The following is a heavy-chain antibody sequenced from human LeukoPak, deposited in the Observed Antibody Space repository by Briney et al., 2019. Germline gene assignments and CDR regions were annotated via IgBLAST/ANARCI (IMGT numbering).Heavy chain of an antibody. J-gene: IGHJ4*02. CDR2: MNPNSGNT. CDR3: ARAFRDGYKLSY. V-gene: IGHV1-8*03. CDR1: GYTFTSYD. D-gene: IGHD5-24*01. Sequence: ASVKVSCKASGYTFTSYDINWVRQATGQGLEWMGWMNPNSGNTGYAQKFQGRGTITRNTSISTAYMELSSLRSEDTAVYYCARAFRDGYKLSYWGQGTLVTVSS.